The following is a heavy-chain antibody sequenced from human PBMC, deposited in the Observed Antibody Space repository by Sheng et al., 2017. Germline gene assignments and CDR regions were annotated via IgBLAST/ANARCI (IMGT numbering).Heavy chain of an antibody. CDR3: ARDLGLDFGVVNPFDY. V-gene: IGHV3-7*01. CDR2: YSKMEIR. J-gene: IGHJ4*01. Sequence: EVQLVESGGGLVQPGGSLRLSCTASGFTFSDYCMSWVRQAPGKGLGMGGQQYSKMEIRNIIVDSVRGRFTISRDNVKNSLYLQMNSLRVEDTAVYYCARDLGLDFGVVNPFDYWG. CDR1: GFTFSDYC. D-gene: IGHD3-3*01.